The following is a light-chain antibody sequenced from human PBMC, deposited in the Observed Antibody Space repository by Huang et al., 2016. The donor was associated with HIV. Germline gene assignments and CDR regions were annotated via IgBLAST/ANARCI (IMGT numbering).Light chain of an antibody. CDR2: GAS. CDR3: QQYNKWPRT. V-gene: IGKV3-15*01. Sequence: EVVMTQSPATLSVSPGERVTLSCRARQSISTHLAWYQQKLGLAPRLLIYGASTRATAIPARFSGSGSGTEFTLTISSLQSEDFAVYYCQQYNKWPRTFGQGTKLEIK. CDR1: QSISTH. J-gene: IGKJ2*01.